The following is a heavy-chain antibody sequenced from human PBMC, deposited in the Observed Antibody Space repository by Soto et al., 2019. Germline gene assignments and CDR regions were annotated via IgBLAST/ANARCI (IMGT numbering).Heavy chain of an antibody. CDR1: GGSFSGYY. CDR2: INHSGSP. CDR3: ARGRILGGTYIDY. Sequence: QVELQQWGAGLLKPSETLSLTCAVYGGSFSGYYWSWIRQPPGKGLDWIGEINHSGSPKYTPSLKSRVTMSVDTSKNQFSLHLKSVTAADTAVYYCARGRILGGTYIDYWGQGTLVTVSS. J-gene: IGHJ4*02. D-gene: IGHD2-15*01. V-gene: IGHV4-34*01.